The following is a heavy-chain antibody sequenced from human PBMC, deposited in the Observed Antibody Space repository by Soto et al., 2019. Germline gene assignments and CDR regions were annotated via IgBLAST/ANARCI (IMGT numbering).Heavy chain of an antibody. J-gene: IGHJ6*02. D-gene: IGHD1-26*01. CDR2: INPNSGGT. Sequence: QVQLVQSGAEVKKPGASVKVSCKASGYTFTGYYMHWVRQAPGQGLEWMGWINPNSGGTNYAQKFQGRVTMTRDTSISTAYMELSRLRSDDTAVYYCAREGGREWELPPEDYYYYYGMDVWGQGTTVTVSS. CDR3: AREGGREWELPPEDYYYYYGMDV. V-gene: IGHV1-2*02. CDR1: GYTFTGYY.